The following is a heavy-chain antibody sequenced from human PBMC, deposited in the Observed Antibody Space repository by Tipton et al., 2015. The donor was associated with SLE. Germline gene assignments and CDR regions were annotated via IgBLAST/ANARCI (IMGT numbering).Heavy chain of an antibody. V-gene: IGHV3-23*01. CDR3: VKVGFLEWLPLLYYFDY. CDR2: ISGSGGST. D-gene: IGHD3-3*01. Sequence: SLRLSCAASGFTFSSYAMSWVRQAPGKGLEWVSAISGSGGSTYYADSVKGRFTISRDNSKNTLYLQMNSLRAEDTAVYYCVKVGFLEWLPLLYYFDYWGQGTLVTVSS. J-gene: IGHJ4*02. CDR1: GFTFSSYA.